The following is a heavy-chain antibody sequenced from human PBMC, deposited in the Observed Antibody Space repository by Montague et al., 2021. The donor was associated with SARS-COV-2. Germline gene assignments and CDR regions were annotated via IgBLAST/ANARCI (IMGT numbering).Heavy chain of an antibody. CDR3: ARQWGIAAAGN. J-gene: IGHJ4*02. CDR2: INYSGTT. Sequence: SETRSLTCSVSGGSITDRTYYWGCIRQSPGKGLEWIGAINYSGTTYYNPSLKSRVTISLDTAKNQFSLNMTSVTAADTAVYYCARQWGIAAAGNWGQGTLVIVSS. CDR1: GGSITDRTYY. V-gene: IGHV4-39*01. D-gene: IGHD6-13*01.